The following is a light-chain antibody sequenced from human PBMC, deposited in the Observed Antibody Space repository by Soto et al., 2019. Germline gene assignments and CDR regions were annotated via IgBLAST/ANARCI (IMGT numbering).Light chain of an antibody. CDR3: QQYGSSPKT. V-gene: IGKV3-15*01. J-gene: IGKJ1*01. Sequence: EIVMTQSPATLSVSPGERATLSCRASQSVSSNLAWYQQKPGQAPRLLIYGASTRATGIPARFSGSGSGTDFTLTISRLEPEDFAVCYCQQYGSSPKTFGQGTKVDIK. CDR1: QSVSSN. CDR2: GAS.